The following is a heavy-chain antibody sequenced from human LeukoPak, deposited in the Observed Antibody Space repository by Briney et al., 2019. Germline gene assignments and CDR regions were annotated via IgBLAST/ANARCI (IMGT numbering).Heavy chain of an antibody. CDR3: ARRPFYYDSSGYLPPNAFDI. CDR1: GYSFTSYW. D-gene: IGHD3-22*01. V-gene: IGHV5-51*01. CDR2: IYPGDSDT. J-gene: IGHJ3*02. Sequence: GESLKISCKGSGYSFTSYWIGWVRLMPGKGLEWMGIIYPGDSDTRYSPSFQGQVTISADKSISTAYLQWSSLKASDTAMYYCARRPFYYDSSGYLPPNAFDIWGQGTMVTVSS.